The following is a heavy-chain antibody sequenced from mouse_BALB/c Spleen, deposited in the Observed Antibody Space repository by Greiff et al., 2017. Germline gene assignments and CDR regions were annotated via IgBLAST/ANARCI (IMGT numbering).Heavy chain of an antibody. CDR3: ARVGIYYDYDAWFAY. CDR1: GFTFSSYG. J-gene: IGHJ3*01. CDR2: INSNGGST. V-gene: IGHV5-6-3*01. D-gene: IGHD2-4*01. Sequence: EVQVVESGGGLVQPGGSLKLSCAASGFTFSSYGMSWVRQTPDKRLELVATINSNGGSTYYPDSVKGRFTISRDNAKNTLYLQMSSLKSEDTAMYYCARVGIYYDYDAWFAYWGQGTLVTVSA.